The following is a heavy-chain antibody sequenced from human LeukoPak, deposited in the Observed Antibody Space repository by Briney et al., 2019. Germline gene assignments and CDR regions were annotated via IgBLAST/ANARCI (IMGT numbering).Heavy chain of an antibody. CDR2: SNTDTGNP. Sequence: ASVKVSCKASGYTFTSDSISWVRQAPGQGLQRMGWSNTDTGNPTYARAFTGRLVFSLDTSVSTAYLQISSLKAEDTAVYYCARERGSGWAPLDYWGQGTLVTVSS. CDR3: ARERGSGWAPLDY. J-gene: IGHJ4*02. D-gene: IGHD6-19*01. CDR1: GYTFTSDS. V-gene: IGHV7-4-1*02.